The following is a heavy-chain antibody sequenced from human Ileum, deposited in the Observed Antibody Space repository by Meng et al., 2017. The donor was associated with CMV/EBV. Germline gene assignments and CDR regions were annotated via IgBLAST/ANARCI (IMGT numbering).Heavy chain of an antibody. V-gene: IGHV4-4*07. CDR3: VCSEIGHHSVFDY. Sequence: QFHPPASGPRLLNPPKPLHLPLRVSGDSIGNFSWSWVRQPAGKGLEYIGRLNTSGDNKYNPSLKSRLTTSTDTSKNQFSLRLSSVTAADTAVYYCVCSEIGHHSVFDYWGQGILVTVSS. CDR2: LNTSGDN. D-gene: IGHD2-15*01. CDR1: GDSIGNFS. J-gene: IGHJ4*02.